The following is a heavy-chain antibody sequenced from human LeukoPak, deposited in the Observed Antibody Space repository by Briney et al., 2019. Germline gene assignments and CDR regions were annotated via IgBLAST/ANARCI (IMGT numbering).Heavy chain of an antibody. J-gene: IGHJ5*02. D-gene: IGHD3-10*01. CDR2: ISSSSSTI. CDR3: TYGSGSYANH. CDR1: GFTFSSYS. Sequence: GGSLRLSCAASGFTFSSYSMNWVRQAPGKGLEWASYISSSSSTIYYADSVKGRFTISRDNAKNSLYLQMNSLRAEDTAVYYCTYGSGSYANHWGQGTLVTVSS. V-gene: IGHV3-48*01.